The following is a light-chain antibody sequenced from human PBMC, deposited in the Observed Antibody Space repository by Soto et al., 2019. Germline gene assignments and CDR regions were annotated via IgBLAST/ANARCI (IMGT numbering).Light chain of an antibody. CDR1: QGISSW. CDR3: QQYSHLIT. V-gene: IGKV1-33*01. Sequence: DIQMTQSPSSVSASVGDRVTITCRASQGISSWLAWYQQKPGKAPKLLIYDASNLETGVPSRFSGSGSGTNFTFTIRSMQPEDIATYYFQQYSHLITFGQVTRLEIK. J-gene: IGKJ5*01. CDR2: DAS.